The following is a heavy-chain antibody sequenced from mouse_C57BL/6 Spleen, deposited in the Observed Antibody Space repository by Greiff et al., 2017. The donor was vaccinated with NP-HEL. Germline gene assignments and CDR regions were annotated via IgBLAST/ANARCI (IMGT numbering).Heavy chain of an antibody. CDR2: IYPSDSET. CDR3: AREGGLYGSTHYYAMDY. Sequence: QVQLQQPGAELVRPGSSVKLSCKASGYTFTSYWMDWVKQRPGQGLEWIGNIYPSDSETHYNQKFKDKATLTVDKSSSTAYMQLSSLTSEDSAVYYCAREGGLYGSTHYYAMDYWGQGTSVTVSS. CDR1: GYTFTSYW. V-gene: IGHV1-61*01. D-gene: IGHD1-1*01. J-gene: IGHJ4*01.